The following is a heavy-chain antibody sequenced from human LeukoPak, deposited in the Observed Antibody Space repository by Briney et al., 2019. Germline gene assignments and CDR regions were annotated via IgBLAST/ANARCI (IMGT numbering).Heavy chain of an antibody. CDR3: ARRPAIFMDGVYYYSMDI. CDR1: GFALSSHW. Sequence: GGSLRLSCAASGFALSSHWMTWVRQVPGRGPEWVANVNRDGSETYYLDSVKGRFTISKDNAKNSLYLQMNSLRAEDTAVYYCARRPAIFMDGVYYYSMDIWGQGTTVTVSS. V-gene: IGHV3-7*03. CDR2: VNRDGSET. J-gene: IGHJ6*02. D-gene: IGHD2-2*01.